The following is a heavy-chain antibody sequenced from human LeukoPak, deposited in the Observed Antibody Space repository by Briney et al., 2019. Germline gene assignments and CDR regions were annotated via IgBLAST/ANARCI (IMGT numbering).Heavy chain of an antibody. CDR1: GFTFSSYS. D-gene: IGHD2-21*02. CDR3: VRAVLTANGAFDI. V-gene: IGHV3-48*01. Sequence: SGGSLRLSCAASGFTFSSYSMNWVRQAPGKGLEWVSYIDSGSTSMYYADSVKGRFTISRDNAKNSLYLQMSSLRAEDTAVYYCVRAVLTANGAFDIWGHGTMVTVSS. CDR2: IDSGSTSM. J-gene: IGHJ3*02.